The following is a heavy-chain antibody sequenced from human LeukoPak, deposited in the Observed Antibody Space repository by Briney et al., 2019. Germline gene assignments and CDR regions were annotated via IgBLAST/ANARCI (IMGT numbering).Heavy chain of an antibody. CDR1: GYTFTGYY. CDR3: ARDRRYCSGGSCYSTYYYYYYMDV. J-gene: IGHJ6*03. CDR2: INPNSGGT. D-gene: IGHD2-15*01. V-gene: IGHV1-2*02. Sequence: ASVKVSFKASGYTFTGYYMHWVRQAPGQGLEWVGWINPNSGGTNYAQKFQGRVTMTRDTSISTAYMELSRLRSDDTAVYYCARDRRYCSGGSCYSTYYYYYYMDVWGKGTTVTVSS.